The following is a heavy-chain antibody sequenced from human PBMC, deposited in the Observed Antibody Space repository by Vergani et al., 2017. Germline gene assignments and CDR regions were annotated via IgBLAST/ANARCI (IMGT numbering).Heavy chain of an antibody. J-gene: IGHJ4*02. Sequence: QVQLQQWGVGLLKPSETLSLTCAVYGGSFSGYFWSWIRQSPGKGLEWIGEINHSGSSNYNPSLKSRVTISVDTSKNQFSLKLSSVTAADTAVYYCAREMRGTYSSSFDYWGQGTLVTVSS. CDR3: AREMRGTYSSSFDY. D-gene: IGHD6-13*01. V-gene: IGHV4-34*01. CDR2: INHSGSS. CDR1: GGSFSGYF.